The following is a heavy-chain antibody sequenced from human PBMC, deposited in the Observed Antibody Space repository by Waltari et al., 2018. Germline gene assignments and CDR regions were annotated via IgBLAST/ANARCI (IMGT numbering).Heavy chain of an antibody. D-gene: IGHD6-19*01. J-gene: IGHJ5*02. CDR3: ARGTAVAGTISSTFDP. V-gene: IGHV1-69*01. CDR1: RGTFSSYA. Sequence: QVQLVQSGAEVKKPGSSVKVSCKASRGTFSSYAISWVRPAPGQGLEWMGGIIPIFGTANYAQKFQGRVTITADESTSTAYMELSSLRSEDTAVYYCARGTAVAGTISSTFDPWGQGTLVTVSS. CDR2: IIPIFGTA.